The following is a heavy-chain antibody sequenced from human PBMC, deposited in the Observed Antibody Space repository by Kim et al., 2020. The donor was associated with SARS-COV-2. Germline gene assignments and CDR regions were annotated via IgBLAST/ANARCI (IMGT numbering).Heavy chain of an antibody. CDR3: EMGTNWFGP. V-gene: IGHV3-23*01. Sequence: STQTAEPVKGRYTISRDKAKNALYLQMNDLRAEDTAVDYCEMGTNWFGPWGQGTLVTVSS. CDR2: ST. J-gene: IGHJ5*02. D-gene: IGHD1-1*01.